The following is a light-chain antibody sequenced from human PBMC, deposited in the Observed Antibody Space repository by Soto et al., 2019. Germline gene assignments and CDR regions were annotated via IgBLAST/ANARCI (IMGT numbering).Light chain of an antibody. Sequence: EIVLTQSPATLSLSPGERATLSCRASQSVSSYLAWYQQKPGPAPRLLIYDASNRATGIPARFSGSGSGTDFTLTISSLEPEDFAVYYCQQRSNWPPRFGPGTKVDIK. CDR1: QSVSSY. J-gene: IGKJ3*01. CDR2: DAS. CDR3: QQRSNWPPR. V-gene: IGKV3-11*01.